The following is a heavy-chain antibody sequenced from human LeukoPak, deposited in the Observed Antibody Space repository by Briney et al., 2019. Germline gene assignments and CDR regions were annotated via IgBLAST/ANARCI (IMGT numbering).Heavy chain of an antibody. D-gene: IGHD3-10*01. CDR2: IYYSGST. J-gene: IGHJ5*02. CDR3: ARHEVYYGSGSYYILNNWFDP. V-gene: IGHV4-59*05. Sequence: SETLSLTCTVSGVSITNYYWSWLRQPPGKGLEGIGSIYYSGSTYYNPSLKSRVTISVDTSKNQFSLKLSSVTAADTAVYYCARHEVYYGSGSYYILNNWFDPCGQGTLVTVSS. CDR1: GVSITNYY.